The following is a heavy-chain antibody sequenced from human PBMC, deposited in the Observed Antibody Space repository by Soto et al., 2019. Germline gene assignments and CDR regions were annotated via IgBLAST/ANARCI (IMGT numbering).Heavy chain of an antibody. J-gene: IGHJ4*02. V-gene: IGHV5-51*01. D-gene: IGHD4-4*01. CDR2: IYPGDSDT. CDR3: ARLNDYSNYAGVGRQIDY. CDR1: GYSFTSYW. Sequence: GESLKISCKGSGYSFTSYWIGWVRQMPGKGLEWMGIIYPGDSDTRYSPSFQGQVTISADKSISTAYLQWSSLKASDTAMYYCARLNDYSNYAGVGRQIDYWGQGTLVSVSS.